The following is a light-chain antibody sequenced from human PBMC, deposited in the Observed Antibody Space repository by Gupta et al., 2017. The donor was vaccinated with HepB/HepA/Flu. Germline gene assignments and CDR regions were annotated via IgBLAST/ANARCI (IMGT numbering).Light chain of an antibody. CDR3: RPYWTYQT. CDR1: RHIYPW. V-gene: IGKV1-5*03. J-gene: IGKJ1*01. Sequence: DIQMTQSPSTLSASVGDRVTIPCRPSRHIYPWLAWYQQKPGIAPKLLIYKTSMQPSGVPPRFGGRGSGTEFTLTISSRQADDIANYYCRPYWTYQTFGQGTKV. CDR2: KTS.